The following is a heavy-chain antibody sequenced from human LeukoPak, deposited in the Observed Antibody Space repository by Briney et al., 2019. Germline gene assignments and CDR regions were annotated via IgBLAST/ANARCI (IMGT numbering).Heavy chain of an antibody. V-gene: IGHV1-69*05. D-gene: IGHD2-15*01. J-gene: IGHJ5*02. CDR2: IIPIFGTA. Sequence: SVKVSCKASGGTFISYAISWVRQAPGQGLEWMGGIIPIFGTANYAQKFQGRVTITTDESTSTAYMELSSLRSEDTAVYYCASKVILGYCSGGSCYDWFDPWGQGTLVTVSS. CDR3: ASKVILGYCSGGSCYDWFDP. CDR1: GGTFISYA.